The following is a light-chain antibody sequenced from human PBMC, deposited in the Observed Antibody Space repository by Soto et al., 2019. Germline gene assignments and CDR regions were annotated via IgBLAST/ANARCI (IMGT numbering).Light chain of an antibody. CDR3: LLYYGGAVI. J-gene: IGLJ2*01. Sequence: QAVVTQEPSLTVSPGGTVTLTCASSTGAVTSGHYANWLQQKPGQAPRALIYSTDTKHSWTPARFSGSLLGGKAALTLSGVRPGDEADDFCLLYYGGAVIFGGGTKLTVL. CDR2: STD. V-gene: IGLV7-43*01. CDR1: TGAVTSGHY.